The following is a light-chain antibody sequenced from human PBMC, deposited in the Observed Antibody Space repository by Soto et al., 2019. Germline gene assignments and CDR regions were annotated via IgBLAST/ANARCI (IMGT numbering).Light chain of an antibody. J-gene: IGKJ5*01. V-gene: IGKV1-9*01. CDR3: QQLKSYPLT. CDR2: AAS. CDR1: QAISSP. Sequence: DIQWSQSPSSLAASVGDGVTITCRASQAISSPLAGYQPTPGTAPKLRIYAASPLQSGVQSRVSGGGAGTDCTRTLSRLQPEDFATYDCQQLKSYPLTFGQGTRLEIK.